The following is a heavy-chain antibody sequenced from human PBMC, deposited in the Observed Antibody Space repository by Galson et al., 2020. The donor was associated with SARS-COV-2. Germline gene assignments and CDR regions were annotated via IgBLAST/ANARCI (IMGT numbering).Heavy chain of an antibody. Sequence: LSLTCAAPGFTFSSYWMHWVRQAPGKGLVWVSRIYSEGSSTSYADSVKGRFTISGDNAKNTLYLQMNSLRAEDTAVYYCARGDMGNDYFDYWGQGTLVTVSS. CDR2: IYSEGSST. CDR1: GFTFSSYW. J-gene: IGHJ4*02. CDR3: ARGDMGNDYFDY. V-gene: IGHV3-74*01. D-gene: IGHD7-27*01.